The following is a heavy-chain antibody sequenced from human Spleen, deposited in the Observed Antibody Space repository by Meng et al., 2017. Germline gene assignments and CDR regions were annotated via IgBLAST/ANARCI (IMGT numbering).Heavy chain of an antibody. V-gene: IGHV4-34*11. CDR2: IYYSGST. CDR3: AISTRIAAAGKRWFDP. Sequence: QVQLQQWGAGRLKPPETLSLTCAVYGGSFSRYYWSWIRQPPGKGLEWIGYIYYSGSTNYNPSLKSRVTISVDTSKNQFSLKLSSVTAADTAVYYCAISTRIAAAGKRWFDPWGQGTLVTVSS. CDR1: GGSFSRYY. D-gene: IGHD6-13*01. J-gene: IGHJ5*02.